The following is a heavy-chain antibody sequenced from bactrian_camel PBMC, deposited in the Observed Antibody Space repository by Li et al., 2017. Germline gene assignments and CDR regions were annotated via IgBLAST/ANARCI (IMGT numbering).Heavy chain of an antibody. D-gene: IGHD6*01. J-gene: IGHJ6*01. CDR1: GLTLSTNS. Sequence: VQLVESGGGSVQTGGSLTLACAASGLTLSTNSMGWVRQAPGKGLEWVSSVNSAGSSTYYVDSVKGRFTISRDNAKNTVYLQMNSLKPEDTAVYYCEGEQMAVVGIAIFSYWGQGTQVTVS. CDR3: EGEQMAVVGIAIFSY. V-gene: IGHV3S35*01. CDR2: VNSAGSST.